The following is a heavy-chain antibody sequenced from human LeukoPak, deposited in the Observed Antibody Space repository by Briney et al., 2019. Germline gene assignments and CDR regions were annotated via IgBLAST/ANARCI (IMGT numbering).Heavy chain of an antibody. V-gene: IGHV3-23*01. CDR2: ISGSGGST. D-gene: IGHD4-11*01. J-gene: IGHJ4*02. CDR3: AKDPDTTVTTIDY. Sequence: GGSLRLSCAASGFTFSSYAMSWVRQAPGEGLEGVSAISGSGGSTYYADSVKGRFTISRDNSKNTLYLQMNSLRAEDTAVYYCAKDPDTTVTTIDYWGQGTLVTVSS. CDR1: GFTFSSYA.